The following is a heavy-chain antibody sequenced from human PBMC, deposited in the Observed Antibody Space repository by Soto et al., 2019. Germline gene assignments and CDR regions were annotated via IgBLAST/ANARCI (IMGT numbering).Heavy chain of an antibody. CDR2: LSDSGGSI. Sequence: EVPVLESGGGLVQPGGSLRLSCTASGFTFNRHAMTWVRQAPGKGLEWVSGLSDSGGSIYYADSVKGRFTISRDNSMNTLYLQMNTLRAEDTAVYYCAKASSAWYAGFFDLWGQGTLVTVSS. CDR1: GFTFNRHA. V-gene: IGHV3-23*01. CDR3: AKASSAWYAGFFDL. J-gene: IGHJ4*02. D-gene: IGHD2-8*01.